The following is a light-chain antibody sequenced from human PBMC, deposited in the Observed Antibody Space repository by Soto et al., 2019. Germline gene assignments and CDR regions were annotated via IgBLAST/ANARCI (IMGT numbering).Light chain of an antibody. CDR1: SSNIGAGYD. V-gene: IGLV1-40*01. CDR2: GNY. CDR3: QSYDSSLSGAV. Sequence: QSVLTQPPSVSGAPGQRVTISCTGSSSNIGAGYDVHWYQQLPGTAPKLLIYGNYNRPSGVPDRFSCSKSGTSVSLAITGLQADDEADYYCQSYDSSLSGAVFGGGTKLTVL. J-gene: IGLJ2*01.